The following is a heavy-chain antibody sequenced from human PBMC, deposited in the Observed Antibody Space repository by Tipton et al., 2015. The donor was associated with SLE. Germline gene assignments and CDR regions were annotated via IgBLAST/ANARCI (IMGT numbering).Heavy chain of an antibody. Sequence: TLSLTCAVYGGSFSGYYWSWIRQPPGKGLEWIGEINHSGSTNYNPSLKSRVTISVDTSKNQFSLKLSSVTAAGTAVYYCARIVTYYDFWSGPGKVYYYYYMDVWGKGTSVTVSS. V-gene: IGHV4-34*01. D-gene: IGHD3-3*01. CDR1: GGSFSGYY. J-gene: IGHJ6*03. CDR3: ARIVTYYDFWSGPGKVYYYYYMDV. CDR2: INHSGST.